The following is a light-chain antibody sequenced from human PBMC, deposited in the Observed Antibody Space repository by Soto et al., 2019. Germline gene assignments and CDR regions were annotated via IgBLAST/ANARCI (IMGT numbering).Light chain of an antibody. CDR1: QGISTY. Sequence: EMQLTQSPSFLSASVGDGVTITCRASQGISTYLAWYQKKLGKAPKLLIYDASTLQSGVPSRFSGSRSGTEFTPTIRSLKPEDFATYYCQQVKGYLELTFGGGTKVDIK. CDR2: DAS. J-gene: IGKJ4*01. CDR3: QQVKGYLELT. V-gene: IGKV1-9*01.